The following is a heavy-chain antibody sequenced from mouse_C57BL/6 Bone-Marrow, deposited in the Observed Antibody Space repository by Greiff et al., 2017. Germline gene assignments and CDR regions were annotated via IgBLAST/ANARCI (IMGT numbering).Heavy chain of an antibody. CDR3: TRNNCYSSSYDWYFDV. V-gene: IGHV1-5*01. CDR1: GYTFTSYW. Sequence: EVQLQQSGTVLARPGASVKMSCKTSGYTFTSYWMNWVKQRPGQGLEWIGAIYPGNSDTSYNQKFKGKAKLTAVTSASTAYMELSSLTNEDSAVYYCTRNNCYSSSYDWYFDVWGTGTTVTVSS. CDR2: IYPGNSDT. D-gene: IGHD1-1*01. J-gene: IGHJ1*03.